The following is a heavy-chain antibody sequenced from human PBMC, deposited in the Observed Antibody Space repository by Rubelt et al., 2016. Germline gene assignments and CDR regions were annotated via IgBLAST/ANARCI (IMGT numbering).Heavy chain of an antibody. Sequence: EVQLVESGGGLVKPGGSLRLSCEASGFTLSSYSMNWVRQSTGEGLVWVARIDSDGSGTAYADSVKGRITISRDKAKNSLYLQMNSLRAEDTAVYYCATYCGSDPCYGWNYYGMDVWGQGTTVTVSS. V-gene: IGHV3-21*01. CDR1: GFTLSSYS. J-gene: IGHJ6*02. CDR2: IDSDGSGT. D-gene: IGHD2-21*02. CDR3: ATYCGSDPCYGWNYYGMDV.